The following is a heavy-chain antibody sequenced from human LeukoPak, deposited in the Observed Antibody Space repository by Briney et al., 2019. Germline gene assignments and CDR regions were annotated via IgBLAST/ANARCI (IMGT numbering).Heavy chain of an antibody. CDR2: IGDSGATT. J-gene: IGHJ4*02. D-gene: IGHD3-10*01. CDR3: ASFHYYGSGAYYLSY. V-gene: IGHV3-23*01. CDR1: GFTLSGYA. Sequence: SGGSLRLSCAASGFTLSGYAMTWVRQAPGKGLEWVSDIGDSGATTYYADSVKGRFTISRDNSKNTLYLQMSSLRAEDTAVYFCASFHYYGSGAYYLSYWGQGTLVTVSS.